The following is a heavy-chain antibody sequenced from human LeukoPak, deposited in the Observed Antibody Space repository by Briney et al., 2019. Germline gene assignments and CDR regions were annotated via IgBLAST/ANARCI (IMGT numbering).Heavy chain of an antibody. J-gene: IGHJ5*02. CDR1: GGSISSGGYY. D-gene: IGHD6-6*01. V-gene: IGHV4-31*03. CDR2: IYYSGST. Sequence: SETLSLTCTVSGGSISSGGYYWSWIRQHPGKGLEWIGYIYYSGSTYYNPSLKSRVTISVDTSKNQFSLKLNSVTAADTAVYYCARLNVIAARRGGWFDPWGQGTLVTVSS. CDR3: ARLNVIAARRGGWFDP.